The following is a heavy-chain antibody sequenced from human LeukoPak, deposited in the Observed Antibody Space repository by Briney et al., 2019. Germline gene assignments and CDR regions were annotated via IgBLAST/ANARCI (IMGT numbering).Heavy chain of an antibody. D-gene: IGHD3-10*01. J-gene: IGHJ4*02. V-gene: IGHV4-59*01. CDR3: ARDKGVSFDY. CDR2: IYYSGST. CDR1: GGSISSYY. Sequence: SETLSLTCTVSGGSISSYYWTGIRQPPGKGLEWIGYIYYSGSTNYNPSLKSRVTISVDTSKNQFSLKLSSVTAADTAVYYCARDKGVSFDYWGQGTLVTVSS.